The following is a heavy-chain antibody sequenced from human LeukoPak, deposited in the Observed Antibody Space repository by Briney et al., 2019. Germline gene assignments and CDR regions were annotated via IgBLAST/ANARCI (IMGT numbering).Heavy chain of an antibody. CDR1: GYTFTGSY. CDR2: INPNSGGT. J-gene: IGHJ4*02. V-gene: IGHV1-2*02. Sequence: ASVKVSCKASGYTFTGSYMHWVRQAPGQGLEWMGWINPNSGGTNYAQKFQGRVTMTRDTSISTAYRELSRLRSDDTAVYYCAREPKLDDRSGYYYQRGFDYWGQGTLVTVSS. CDR3: AREPKLDDRSGYYYQRGFDY. D-gene: IGHD3-22*01.